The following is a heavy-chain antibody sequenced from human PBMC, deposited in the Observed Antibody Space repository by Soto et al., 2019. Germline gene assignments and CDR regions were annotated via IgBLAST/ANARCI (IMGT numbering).Heavy chain of an antibody. CDR1: GFTFLSFT. CDR2: ISSNSAYI. D-gene: IGHD6-13*01. CDR3: TRDASRDSSARGWFDP. V-gene: IGHV3-21*01. J-gene: IGHJ5*02. Sequence: WGSLRLSCAASGFTFLSFTINFFRHSPLKGLEWVSTISSNSAYICYTDALRGRFTISRDNAKNSLHLQMNSLRAEDTAVYYCTRDASRDSSARGWFDPWGPGTLVTVSS.